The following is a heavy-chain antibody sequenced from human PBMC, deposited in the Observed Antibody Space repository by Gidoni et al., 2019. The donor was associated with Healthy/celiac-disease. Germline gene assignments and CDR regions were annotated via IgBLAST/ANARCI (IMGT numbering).Heavy chain of an antibody. CDR3: ARDRGIVGAIIRGPFDY. D-gene: IGHD1-26*01. CDR1: GGTFSSYA. V-gene: IGHV1-69*09. CDR2: IIPILGIA. J-gene: IGHJ4*02. Sequence: QVQLVQSGAEVKKPGSSVKVSCKASGGTFSSYAISWVRQAPGQGLEWMGRIIPILGIANYAQKFQGRVTITADKSTSTADMELSSLRSEDTAVYYCARDRGIVGAIIRGPFDYWGQGTLVTVSS.